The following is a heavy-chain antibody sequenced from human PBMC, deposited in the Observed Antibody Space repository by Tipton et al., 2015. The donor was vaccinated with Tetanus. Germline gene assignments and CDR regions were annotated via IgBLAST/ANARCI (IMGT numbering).Heavy chain of an antibody. V-gene: IGHV4-61*08. D-gene: IGHD2-2*01. CDR3: ARRSYCSSSRCFDAFDL. CDR2: ISGSGTS. CDR1: GASLRGGDYH. Sequence: TLSLTCTVSGASLRGGDYHWSWIRQPPGKGLEWLAYISGSGTSNSNYYLKSRITMTHDTSRNQFSLKLTAVTAADTAVYYCARRSYCSSSRCFDAFDLWGQGTLVTVTS. J-gene: IGHJ3*01.